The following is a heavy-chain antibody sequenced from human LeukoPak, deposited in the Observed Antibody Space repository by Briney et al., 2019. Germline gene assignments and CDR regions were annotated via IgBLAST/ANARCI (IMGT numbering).Heavy chain of an antibody. CDR1: GFTSSNAW. Sequence: PGGSLRLSCAASGFTSSNAWMSWVRQAPGKGLEWVGRIKSKTDGGTTDYAAPVKGRFTISRDDSKNTLYLQMNSLRAEDTAAYYCARDLMGIAYRGAFYYWGQGTLVTVSS. D-gene: IGHD6-13*01. CDR3: ARDLMGIAYRGAFYY. J-gene: IGHJ4*02. V-gene: IGHV3-15*01. CDR2: IKSKTDGGTT.